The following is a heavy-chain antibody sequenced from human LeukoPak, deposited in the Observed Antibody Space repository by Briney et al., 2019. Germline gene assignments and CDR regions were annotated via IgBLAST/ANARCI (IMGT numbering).Heavy chain of an antibody. CDR1: GYTFTSFD. D-gene: IGHD2-21*02. Sequence: SVRVSCKASGYTFTSFDINWVRQATGQGPEWMGWMNPSSGDTGYAQKFQGRVTFTRDTSTNTAYMELSSLTSEDTAVYYCASDFEYCGGDCYIHDYWGQGTLVTVSS. J-gene: IGHJ4*02. CDR3: ASDFEYCGGDCYIHDY. V-gene: IGHV1-8*03. CDR2: MNPSSGDT.